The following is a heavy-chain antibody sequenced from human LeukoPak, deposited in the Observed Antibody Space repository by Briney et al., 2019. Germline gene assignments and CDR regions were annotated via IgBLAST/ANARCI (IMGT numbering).Heavy chain of an antibody. D-gene: IGHD1-1*01. Sequence: GGSLRLSCAVSGITSSSYAMSWVRQAPGKGLEWVSAISGSGGSTYYADSVKGRFTISRDNSKNTLYLQMNNLRAEDTAVYYCVKMEGGRDYWGQGALVTVSS. CDR2: ISGSGGST. CDR1: GITSSSYA. V-gene: IGHV3-23*01. CDR3: VKMEGGRDY. J-gene: IGHJ4*02.